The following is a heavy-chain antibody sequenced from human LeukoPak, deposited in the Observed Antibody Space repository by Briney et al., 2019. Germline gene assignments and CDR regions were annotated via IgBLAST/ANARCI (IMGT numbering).Heavy chain of an antibody. Sequence: GGSLRLSCAASGFTFSSYAMSWVRQAPGKGLEWVSVISGSGDNTYYADSVKGRFTISRDNSKNTLYLQMNSLRAEDTAVYYCAKDQGQWELVFDYWGQGTLVTVSS. D-gene: IGHD1-26*01. J-gene: IGHJ4*02. CDR1: GFTFSSYA. CDR2: ISGSGDNT. V-gene: IGHV3-23*01. CDR3: AKDQGQWELVFDY.